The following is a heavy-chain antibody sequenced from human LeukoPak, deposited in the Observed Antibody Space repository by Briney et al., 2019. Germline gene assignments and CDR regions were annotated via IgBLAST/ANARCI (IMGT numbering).Heavy chain of an antibody. CDR2: INHSGST. J-gene: IGHJ4*02. D-gene: IGHD2-15*01. CDR3: ASDIVASGY. Sequence: PSETLSLTCSVSGGSINSRAYSWSWIRQPPGKGLEWIGEINHSGSTNYNPSLKSRVTISVDTSKNQFSLKLSSVTAADTAVYYCASDIVASGYWGQGTLVTVSS. V-gene: IGHV4-34*01. CDR1: GGSINSRAYS.